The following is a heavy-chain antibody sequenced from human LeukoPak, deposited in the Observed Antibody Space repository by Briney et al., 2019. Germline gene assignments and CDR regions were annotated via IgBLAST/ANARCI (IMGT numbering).Heavy chain of an antibody. V-gene: IGHV4-59*01. Sequence: SETLSLTCTVSGFSISSYYWSWLRQPPGRGLEWMRYIYYSGSTNYNPSLESRITISVDTSKNHFSLKLSSSTAANASVYYFERGAGSTRENDIWGQGTMVTVSS. CDR3: ERGAGSTRENDI. CDR1: GFSISSYY. CDR2: IYYSGST. D-gene: IGHD2-2*01. J-gene: IGHJ3*02.